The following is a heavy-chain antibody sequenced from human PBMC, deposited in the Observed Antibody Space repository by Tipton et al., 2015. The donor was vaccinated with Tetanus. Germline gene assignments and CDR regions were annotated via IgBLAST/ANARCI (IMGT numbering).Heavy chain of an antibody. CDR3: ARDSPDILLVPAV. V-gene: IGHV3-7*01. CDR1: GFTLSTYW. Sequence: SLRLSCAASGFTLSTYWMSWVRQAPGKGLEWVASIKQDGSEKYYVDSVKGRFTISRDNAKNPLHLQMNSLRAEDTAVYYCARDSPDILLVPAVWGQGTLVTVSS. CDR2: IKQDGSEK. J-gene: IGHJ4*02. D-gene: IGHD2-2*01.